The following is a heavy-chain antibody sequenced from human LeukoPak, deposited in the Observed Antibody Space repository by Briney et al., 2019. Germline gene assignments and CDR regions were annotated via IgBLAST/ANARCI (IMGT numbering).Heavy chain of an antibody. CDR1: GFTFSSYW. Sequence: GGSLRLSCAASGFTFSSYWMSWVRQAPGKGLEWVANIKQDGSEKYYVDSVKGRFTISRDNAKNSLYLQMNSLRAEDTAVYNCARQTLLRYFDWLSISPLDYWGQGTLVTVSS. CDR3: ARQTLLRYFDWLSISPLDY. V-gene: IGHV3-7*01. D-gene: IGHD3-9*01. CDR2: IKQDGSEK. J-gene: IGHJ4*02.